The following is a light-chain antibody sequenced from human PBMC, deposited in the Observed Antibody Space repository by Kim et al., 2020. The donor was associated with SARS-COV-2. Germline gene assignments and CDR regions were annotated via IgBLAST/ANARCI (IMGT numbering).Light chain of an antibody. Sequence: DIQMTQSPSSLSASVGDRVTITCRASQSISSNLNWYQQKPGTAPQLLIYGASSLQGGVPSRFSGSGSGTDFTLTISRLQPDDFATYYCQESVSIPPRTFGEGTKVDIK. CDR3: QESVSIPPRT. J-gene: IGKJ1*01. V-gene: IGKV1-39*01. CDR2: GAS. CDR1: QSISSN.